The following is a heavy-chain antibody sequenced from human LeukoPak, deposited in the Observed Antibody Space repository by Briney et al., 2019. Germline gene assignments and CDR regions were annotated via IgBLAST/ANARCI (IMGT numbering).Heavy chain of an antibody. D-gene: IGHD3-10*01. J-gene: IGHJ4*02. V-gene: IGHV3-7*01. CDR2: IKQDGSEK. CDR1: GFTFSSYW. Sequence: GGSLRLSCAASGFTFSSYWMSWVRQAPGKGLEWVANIKQDGSEKYYVDSVKGRFTISRDNAKNSLYLQMNSLRAEDTAVYYCARDPFNGPGSYYSLYWGQGTLVTVSS. CDR3: ARDPFNGPGSYYSLY.